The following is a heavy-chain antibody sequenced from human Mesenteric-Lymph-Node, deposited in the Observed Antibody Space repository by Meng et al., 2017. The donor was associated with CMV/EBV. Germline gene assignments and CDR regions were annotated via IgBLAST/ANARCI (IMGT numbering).Heavy chain of an antibody. Sequence: GESLKISCAASGFSFSTYEMNWVRQAPGRGLEWVSVIYSGGDTYYADSVKGRFTISRDNSKNTLYLQMNSLRAEDTAVYYCARRKYDSGDYYHHAFDIWGQGTLVTVSS. J-gene: IGHJ3*02. CDR2: IYSGGDT. V-gene: IGHV3-66*02. CDR3: ARRKYDSGDYYHHAFDI. D-gene: IGHD3-22*01. CDR1: GFSFSTYE.